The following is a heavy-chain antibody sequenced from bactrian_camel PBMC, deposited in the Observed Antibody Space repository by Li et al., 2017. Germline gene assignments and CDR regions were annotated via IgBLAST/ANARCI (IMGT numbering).Heavy chain of an antibody. Sequence: QVQLVESGGGSVQPGGSLRLSCGVSGYTYNNHCLGWFRQLPGKEREGVAAHPVGSMLTYYAEPVKGRFIISNDDAENTLYLQMSSLKPEDTAMDYCSADPAGTERYCEGRLRLPGPMHAHWGQGTQVTVS. V-gene: IGHV3S53*01. D-gene: IGHD7*01. J-gene: IGHJ4*01. CDR2: HPVGSMLT. CDR1: GYTYNNHC. CDR3: SADPAGTERYCEGRLRLPGPMHAH.